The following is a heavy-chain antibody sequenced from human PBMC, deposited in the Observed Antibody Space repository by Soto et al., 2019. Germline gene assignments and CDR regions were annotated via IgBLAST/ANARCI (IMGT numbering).Heavy chain of an antibody. J-gene: IGHJ4*02. CDR2: IYYSGST. CDR1: GGSISSSSYY. D-gene: IGHD3-9*01. CDR3: ARQLGSYDILAGYLYYFDY. Sequence: SETLSLTCTVSGGSISSSSYYWGWIRQPPGKGLEWIGSIYYSGSTYYNPSLKSRVTISVDTSKNQFSLKLSSVTAADTAVYYCARQLGSYDILAGYLYYFDYWGQGTLVTVSS. V-gene: IGHV4-39*01.